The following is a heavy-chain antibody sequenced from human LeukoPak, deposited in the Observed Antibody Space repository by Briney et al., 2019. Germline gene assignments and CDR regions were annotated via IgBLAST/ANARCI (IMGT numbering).Heavy chain of an antibody. CDR3: ARVTGYMIEDYFDY. D-gene: IGHD3-22*01. V-gene: IGHV4-61*05. CDR1: GGSNSSSNYY. Sequence: SETLSLTCTVSGGSNSSSNYYWGWIRQPPGKGLEWIGYIYYSGSTNYNPSLKSRVTISVDTSKNQFSLRLRSVTAADTAVYYCARVTGYMIEDYFDYWGQGTLVTVSS. J-gene: IGHJ4*02. CDR2: IYYSGST.